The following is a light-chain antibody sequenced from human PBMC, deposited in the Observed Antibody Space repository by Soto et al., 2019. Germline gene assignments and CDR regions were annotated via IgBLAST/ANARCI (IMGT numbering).Light chain of an antibody. V-gene: IGKV1-39*01. CDR3: QQSYSNPFA. CDR2: AAS. CDR1: QSISSY. J-gene: IGKJ1*01. Sequence: IQMTQSLSSLSASLRDRVTITCRSSQSISSYLNWYQQKPGKAPKLLIYAASSLQSGVPSRFSGSGSGTDFTLTISSLQPEDFATYYCQQSYSNPFAFGQGTKV.